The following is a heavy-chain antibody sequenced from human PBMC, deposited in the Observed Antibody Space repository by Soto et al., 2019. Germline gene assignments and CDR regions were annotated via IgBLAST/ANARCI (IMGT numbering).Heavy chain of an antibody. D-gene: IGHD1-1*01. V-gene: IGHV3-48*03. CDR2: ISDSGRSK. CDR1: GFTFSDYE. CDR3: ARLPSSTLQGNWLDP. Sequence: PGGSLRLSCAASGFTFSDYEMNWVRQAPGKAPEWVSYISDSGRSKDYADSVKGRFTISRDNSRSSLHLQMLSLKVEDTAIYYCARLPSSTLQGNWLDPWGQGTLVTVYS. J-gene: IGHJ5*02.